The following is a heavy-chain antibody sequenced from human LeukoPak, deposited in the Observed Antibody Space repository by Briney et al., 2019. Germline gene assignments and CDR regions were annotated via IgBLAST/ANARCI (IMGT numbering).Heavy chain of an antibody. J-gene: IGHJ4*02. CDR2: INNSGST. CDR3: ARENITMVRGAPPSPYYFDY. Sequence: SETLSLTCAVYGGSFSGYYWSWIRKPPGKGLDRIGEINNSGSTNYNPSLTSRVTISVDTPKNQFSLKLSSVTAADTAVYYCARENITMVRGAPPSPYYFDYWGQGTLVTVSS. V-gene: IGHV4-34*01. CDR1: GGSFSGYY. D-gene: IGHD3-10*01.